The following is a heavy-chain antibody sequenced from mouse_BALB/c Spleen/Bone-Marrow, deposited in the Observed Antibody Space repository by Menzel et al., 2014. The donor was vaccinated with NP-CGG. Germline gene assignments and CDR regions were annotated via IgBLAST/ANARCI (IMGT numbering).Heavy chain of an antibody. Sequence: VKLQESGAELVMPGASVKMSCKASGYTFTDYWMHWVKRRPGQGLEWIGAIDTSDSYTSYNQKFKGKATLTVDESSSTAYMQLSSLTSEDSAVYYCARGDWDDAYWGQGTLVTVSA. V-gene: IGHV1-69*01. J-gene: IGHJ3*01. D-gene: IGHD4-1*01. CDR2: IDTSDSYT. CDR1: GYTFTDYW. CDR3: ARGDWDDAY.